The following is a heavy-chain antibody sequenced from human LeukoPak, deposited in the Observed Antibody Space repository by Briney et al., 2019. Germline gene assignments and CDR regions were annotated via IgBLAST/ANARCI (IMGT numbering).Heavy chain of an antibody. CDR3: ARGGRGSYYFDY. CDR1: VGTFISYA. CDR2: IIPIFGTA. V-gene: IGHV1-69*13. Sequence: SVTVSCKSSVGTFISYAISWVRQAPGQGLEWMGGIIPIFGTANYAQKFQGRVTITADESTSTAYMELSSLRSEDTAVYYCARGGRGSYYFDYWGQGTLVTVSS. D-gene: IGHD1-26*01. J-gene: IGHJ4*02.